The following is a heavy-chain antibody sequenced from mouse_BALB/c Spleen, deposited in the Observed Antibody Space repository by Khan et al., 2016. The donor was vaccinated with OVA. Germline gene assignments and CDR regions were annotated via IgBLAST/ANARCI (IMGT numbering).Heavy chain of an antibody. V-gene: IGHV5-6-4*01. Sequence: EVELVESGGGLVKPGGSLKLSCAASGFSFSSYTMSWVRQTPEKRLEWVATISSGSTYTYYPDRVQGRFTISRDNAKNTLYLQMSSLKSEDTAMYYCTRDGNYAHWYFDVWGAGTTLTVSS. CDR2: ISSGSTYT. J-gene: IGHJ1*01. CDR1: GFSFSSYT. D-gene: IGHD2-1*01. CDR3: TRDGNYAHWYFDV.